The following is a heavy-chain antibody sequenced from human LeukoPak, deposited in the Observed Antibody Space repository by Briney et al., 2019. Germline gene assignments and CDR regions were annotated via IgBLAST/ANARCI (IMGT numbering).Heavy chain of an antibody. CDR1: GGTISSYY. Sequence: SETLSLTCTVSGGTISSYYWNWIRQPPGKGLEWIGYIYYSGSTNYNPSLKSRVTISVDTSKNQFSLKLSSVTAADTAVYYCARVIRYNYFDYWGQGTLVTVSS. D-gene: IGHD5-24*01. J-gene: IGHJ4*02. V-gene: IGHV4-59*01. CDR3: ARVIRYNYFDY. CDR2: IYYSGST.